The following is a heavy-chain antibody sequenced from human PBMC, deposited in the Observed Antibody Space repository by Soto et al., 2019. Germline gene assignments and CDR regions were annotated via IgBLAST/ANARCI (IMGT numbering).Heavy chain of an antibody. Sequence: PSETLPLTCTVSGDSISSFYWSWIRQPPGKGLEWIGYISYSGITNYNPSIKSRVTISVDTSKNQVSLELGSVTAADTAMYYCVRAGVTAAAPPLWGQGTLVTAPQ. CDR3: VRAGVTAAAPPL. CDR1: GDSISSFY. D-gene: IGHD6-13*01. J-gene: IGHJ4*02. V-gene: IGHV4-59*01. CDR2: ISYSGIT.